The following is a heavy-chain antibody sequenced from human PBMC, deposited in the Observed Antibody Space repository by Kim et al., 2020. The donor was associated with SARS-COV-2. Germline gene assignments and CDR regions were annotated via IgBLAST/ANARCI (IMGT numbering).Heavy chain of an antibody. CDR1: GFTFSSYG. J-gene: IGHJ3*02. V-gene: IGHV3-7*01. D-gene: IGHD1-26*01. Sequence: GGSLRLSCAASGFTFSSYGMTWVRQAPGKGLGWVSTIRKIGNRKTYVDSVKGRFTISRDNAKNTLYLQMNSWRAEDTAVYYCAENGERYRVGKDAFD. CDR3: AENGERYRVGKDAFD. CDR2: IRKIGNRK.